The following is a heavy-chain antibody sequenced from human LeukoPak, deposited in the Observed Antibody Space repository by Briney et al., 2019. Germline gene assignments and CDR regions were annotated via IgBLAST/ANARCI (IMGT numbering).Heavy chain of an antibody. D-gene: IGHD3-10*01. Sequence: SETLSLTCTVSGGSISSYYWSWIRQPPGKGLEWIGYIYYSGSTNYNPSLKSRVTISVDTSKNQFSLKLSSVTAADTAVYYCAREEITMVRGVPLYYGMDVWGQGTTVTVSS. V-gene: IGHV4-59*01. CDR2: IYYSGST. J-gene: IGHJ6*02. CDR3: AREEITMVRGVPLYYGMDV. CDR1: GGSISSYY.